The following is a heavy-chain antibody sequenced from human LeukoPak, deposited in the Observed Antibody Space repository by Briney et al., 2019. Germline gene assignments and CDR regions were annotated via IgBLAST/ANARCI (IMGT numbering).Heavy chain of an antibody. CDR3: AKANGMGWYSGYFDY. CDR1: GFTFRSYA. D-gene: IGHD1-26*01. Sequence: GGSLRLSCSASGFTFRSYAMHWVRQAPGKGLEYVSAISSNEGSTYYADSVKGRFTISRDNSKNTLYLQMSSLRAEDTAVYYCAKANGMGWYSGYFDYWGQGTLVTVSS. CDR2: ISSNEGST. V-gene: IGHV3-64D*06. J-gene: IGHJ4*02.